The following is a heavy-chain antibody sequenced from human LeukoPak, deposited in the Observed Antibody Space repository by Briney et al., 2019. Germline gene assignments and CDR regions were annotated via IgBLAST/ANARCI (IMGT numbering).Heavy chain of an antibody. V-gene: IGHV3-9*01. J-gene: IGHJ2*01. CDR2: ISWNSGTR. CDR3: AKATGDWYFDL. CDR1: GFTFDDYA. D-gene: IGHD7-27*01. Sequence: GGSLRLSCAASGFTFDDYAMHWVRQAPGKGLEWVSGISWNSGTRGYADSVKGRFTISRDNAKNSLYLQMNSLRPDDTAFYYCAKATGDWYFDLWGRGTLVTVSS.